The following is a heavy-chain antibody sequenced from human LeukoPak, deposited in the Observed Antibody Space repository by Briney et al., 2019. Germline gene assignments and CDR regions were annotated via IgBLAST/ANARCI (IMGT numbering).Heavy chain of an antibody. D-gene: IGHD3-10*01. Sequence: PPGGSLRLSCAGSGFILSSYWMHGVPQAPGKALVWVSRTNRYRSNTEYADSVKGRFSIYRDNAKNALYMQMNCLRAEDTAVYYCARVGLTMIRTDAFDIWGQGTMVTVSS. CDR2: TNRYRSNT. CDR1: GFILSSYW. CDR3: ARVGLTMIRTDAFDI. J-gene: IGHJ3*02. V-gene: IGHV3-74*03.